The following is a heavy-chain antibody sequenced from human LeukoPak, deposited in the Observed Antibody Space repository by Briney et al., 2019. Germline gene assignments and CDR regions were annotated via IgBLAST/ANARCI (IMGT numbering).Heavy chain of an antibody. V-gene: IGHV4-59*04. CDR3: ATHPYCGSSCYFDH. J-gene: IGHJ4*02. CDR2: IYYSGST. Sequence: VKPSETLSLTCTVSGGSISSYYWSWVRQPPGKGLEWIGNIYYSGSTYYNPSLKSRVTISVDTSKNQFSLKVNSVTAADTAVYYCATHPYCGSSCYFDHWGQGTLVTVSS. CDR1: GGSISSYY. D-gene: IGHD2-21*01.